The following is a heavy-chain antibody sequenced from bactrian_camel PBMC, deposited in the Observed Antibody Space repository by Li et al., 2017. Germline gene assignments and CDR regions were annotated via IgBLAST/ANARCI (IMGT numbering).Heavy chain of an antibody. Sequence: HVQLVESGGGLVQPGESLIVSCAASGFTFSDYYISWVRQAPEKGLEWVSSIKNDRKITYYADSAKGRFTISRDNAKNTVYLQMNSLKPEDTAMYYCAARGGGGRVGCSGGRYGDADFGRWGQGTQVTVS. J-gene: IGHJ6*01. CDR1: GFTFSDYY. CDR3: AARGGGGRVGCSGGRYGDADFGR. D-gene: IGHD5*01. V-gene: IGHV3-2*01. CDR2: IKNDRKIT.